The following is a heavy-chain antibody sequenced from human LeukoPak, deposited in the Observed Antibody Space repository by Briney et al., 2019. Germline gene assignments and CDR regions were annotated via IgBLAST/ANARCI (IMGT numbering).Heavy chain of an antibody. J-gene: IGHJ1*01. Sequence: ASVKVSCKAPGYTFTGYYMHWVRQAPGQGLEWMGWINPNSGGTNYAQKFQGRVTMTRDTSISTAYMELSRLRSDDTAVYYCARDFPYYYGSGSYDSEYFQHWGQGTLVTVSS. CDR2: INPNSGGT. CDR3: ARDFPYYYGSGSYDSEYFQH. V-gene: IGHV1-2*02. CDR1: GYTFTGYY. D-gene: IGHD3-10*01.